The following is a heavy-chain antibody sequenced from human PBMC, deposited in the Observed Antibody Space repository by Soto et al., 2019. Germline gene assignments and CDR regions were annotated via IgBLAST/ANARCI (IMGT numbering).Heavy chain of an antibody. J-gene: IGHJ6*02. CDR2: INHSGST. V-gene: IGHV4-34*01. CDR3: ARDSDWGYYYYYGMDV. D-gene: IGHD3-16*01. Sequence: SETLSLTCAVYGGSFSGYYWSWIRQPPGKGLEWIGEINHSGSTNYNPSLKSRVTISVDTSKNQFSLKLSSVTAADTAVYYCARDSDWGYYYYYGMDVWGQGTTVTVSS. CDR1: GGSFSGYY.